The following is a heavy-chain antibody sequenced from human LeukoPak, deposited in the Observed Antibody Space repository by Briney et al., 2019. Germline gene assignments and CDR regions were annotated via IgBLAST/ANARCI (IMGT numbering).Heavy chain of an antibody. CDR1: GFTFSDHY. CDR3: ARGLVTGDY. D-gene: IGHD3-3*01. Sequence: GGSLRLSCAASGFTFSDHYMDWVRQAPGKGLEWVGRTRNKANSYTTEYAASVKGRFTISRDDSKNSLYLQMNSLKTEDTAVYYCARGLVTGDYWGQGTLVTVSS. CDR2: TRNKANSYTT. J-gene: IGHJ4*02. V-gene: IGHV3-72*01.